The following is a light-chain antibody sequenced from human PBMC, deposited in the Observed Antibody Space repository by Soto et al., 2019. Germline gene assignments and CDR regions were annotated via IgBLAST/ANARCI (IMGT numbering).Light chain of an antibody. CDR1: QSMSYS. J-gene: IGKJ5*01. CDR3: QQRSNWPIT. Sequence: VLTQSPATLSMSPGERVTLSGMAIQSMSYSLARYQHKPGQVPRLLIYDVCNRAAGIPVRFSGSGSGTDFTLTISNLEPEDFAVYYCQQRSNWPITFGQGTRLEI. CDR2: DVC. V-gene: IGKV3-11*01.